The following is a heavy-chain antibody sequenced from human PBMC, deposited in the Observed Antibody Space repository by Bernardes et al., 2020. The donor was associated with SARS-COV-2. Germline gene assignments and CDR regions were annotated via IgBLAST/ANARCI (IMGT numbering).Heavy chain of an antibody. CDR1: GFTFSSYS. CDR3: ARDRTNYYYGMDV. V-gene: IGHV3-21*01. D-gene: IGHD1-7*01. J-gene: IGHJ6*02. Sequence: SLRLSCAASGFTFSSYSMNWVRQAPGKGLEWVSSISSSSSHTYYADSVKGRFTISRDNAKSSLYLQMNSLRAEDTAVYYCARDRTNYYYGMDVWGQGTTVTVSS. CDR2: ISSSSSHT.